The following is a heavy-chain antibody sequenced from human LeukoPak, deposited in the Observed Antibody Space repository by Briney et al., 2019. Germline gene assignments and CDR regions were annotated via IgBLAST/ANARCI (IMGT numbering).Heavy chain of an antibody. D-gene: IGHD3-9*01. J-gene: IGHJ6*02. CDR3: ASDILTGYYGMDV. V-gene: IGHV4-59*01. Sequence: SETLSLTCTVSGGSISSYYWSWIRQPPGKGLEWIGYIYYSGSTNYNPSLTSRVTISVDTSKNQFSLKLSSVTAADTAVYYCASDILTGYYGMDVWGQGTTVTVSS. CDR1: GGSISSYY. CDR2: IYYSGST.